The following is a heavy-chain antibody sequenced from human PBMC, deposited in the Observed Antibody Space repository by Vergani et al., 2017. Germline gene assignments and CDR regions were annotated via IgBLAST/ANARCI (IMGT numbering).Heavy chain of an antibody. V-gene: IGHV3-20*04. CDR2: INWNGGST. CDR1: GFTFDDYG. Sequence: EVQLVESGGGVVRPGGSLRLSCAASGFTFDDYGMSWVRQAPGKGLEWVSGINWNGGSTGYADSVKGRFTISRDNAKNSLYLQMNSLRAEDTALYYCARQGLTYSSGWEGDYFDYWGQGTLVTVSS. D-gene: IGHD6-19*01. CDR3: ARQGLTYSSGWEGDYFDY. J-gene: IGHJ4*02.